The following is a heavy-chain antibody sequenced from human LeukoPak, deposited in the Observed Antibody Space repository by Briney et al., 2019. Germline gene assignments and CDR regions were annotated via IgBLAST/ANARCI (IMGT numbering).Heavy chain of an antibody. Sequence: SETLSLTCTVSNGSITTNSYYWGWIRQPPGKGLEWIGTIFHSGSTYYNPSLKSRVTITVDTSKNQFSLNLNSVTSEDTAVYYCARPWGVGAPFDPWGPGTLVTVSS. CDR2: IFHSGST. J-gene: IGHJ5*02. CDR3: ARPWGVGAPFDP. V-gene: IGHV4-39*01. CDR1: NGSITTNSYY. D-gene: IGHD1-26*01.